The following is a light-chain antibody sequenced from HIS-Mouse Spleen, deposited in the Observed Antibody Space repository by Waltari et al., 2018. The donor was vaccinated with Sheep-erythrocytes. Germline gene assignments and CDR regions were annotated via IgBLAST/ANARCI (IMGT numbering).Light chain of an antibody. V-gene: IGLV2-14*03. CDR2: DVS. CDR3: SSYTSSSTLVV. J-gene: IGLJ2*01. Sequence: QSALTQPASVSGSPGQSITISRTGTSSDVGGYNYVPWYQQHPGKAPQLMIYDVSNRPSGVPNRFSGSKSGNTASLTISGLQAEDEADYYCSSYTSSSTLVVFGGGTKLTVL. CDR1: SSDVGGYNY.